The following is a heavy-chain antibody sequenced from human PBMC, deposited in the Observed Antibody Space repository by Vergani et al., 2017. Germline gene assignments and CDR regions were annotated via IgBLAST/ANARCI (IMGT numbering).Heavy chain of an antibody. J-gene: IGHJ6*03. Sequence: QLHLQESGPGLVKPSETLSLTCTVSGGSITSSSYYWGWIRQPPGKGLEWIGNIYHSGGAYYNPSLKSRVTISVDTSKNQFSRKLSSVTAADTAVYYCARGKVAAAGRYYYYYMDVWGKGTTVTVSS. D-gene: IGHD6-13*01. CDR3: ARGKVAAAGRYYYYYMDV. CDR1: GGSITSSSYY. V-gene: IGHV4-39*07. CDR2: IYHSGGA.